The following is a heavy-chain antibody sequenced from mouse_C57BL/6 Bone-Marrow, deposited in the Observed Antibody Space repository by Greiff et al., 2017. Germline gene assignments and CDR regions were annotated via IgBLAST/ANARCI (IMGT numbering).Heavy chain of an antibody. J-gene: IGHJ2*01. CDR3: TNYYGSRCYFDD. Sequence: VQLQQPGAELVRPGASVKLSCTASGFNIKDDYMHWVKQRPEQGLEWIGWIDPENGDTEYASKFQGKATITADTSSNTAYLQISSLTSDDTAVYYCTNYYGSRCYFDDWGQGTTLTVSS. D-gene: IGHD1-1*01. CDR2: IDPENGDT. CDR1: GFNIKDDY. V-gene: IGHV14-4*01.